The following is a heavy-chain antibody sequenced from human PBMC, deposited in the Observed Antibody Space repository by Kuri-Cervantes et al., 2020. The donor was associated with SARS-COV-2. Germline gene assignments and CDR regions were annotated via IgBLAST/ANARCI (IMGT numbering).Heavy chain of an antibody. CDR1: GFTFSDYY. D-gene: IGHD7-27*01. CDR2: ISSSSSYT. Sequence: LSLTCAASGFTFSDYYMSWIRQAPGKGLEWVSYISSSSSYTNYADSVKGRFTISRDNAKNSLYLQMNSLRAEDTAVYYCARDQWGPHGGFDPWGQGTLVTVSS. CDR3: ARDQWGPHGGFDP. J-gene: IGHJ5*02. V-gene: IGHV3-11*06.